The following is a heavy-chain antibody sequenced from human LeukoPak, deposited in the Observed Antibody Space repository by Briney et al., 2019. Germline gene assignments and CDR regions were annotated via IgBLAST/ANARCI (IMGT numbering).Heavy chain of an antibody. Sequence: VASVKVSCKASGYTFTSYGISWVRQAPGQGLEWMGWISAYNGNTNYAQKLQGRVTMTTDTSTSTAYMELRSLRSDDTAVYYCARDWGTAMVIVIDYWGQGTLVTVSS. D-gene: IGHD5-18*01. CDR1: GYTFTSYG. CDR3: ARDWGTAMVIVIDY. J-gene: IGHJ4*02. CDR2: ISAYNGNT. V-gene: IGHV1-18*01.